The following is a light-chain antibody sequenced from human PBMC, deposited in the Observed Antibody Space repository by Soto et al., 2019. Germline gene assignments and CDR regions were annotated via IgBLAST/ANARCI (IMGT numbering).Light chain of an antibody. CDR1: ESVSTF. CDR2: EAS. CDR3: QQRSNWPWT. V-gene: IGKV3-11*01. J-gene: IGKJ1*01. Sequence: IVCTLSPATLSLSAVERATLSCRASESVSTFLAWYQRKPGQAPRLLIYEASSRATGIPARFSGGGSGTVFTLTISRLEPEDFAVYYCQQRSNWPWTFGQGTQVDIK.